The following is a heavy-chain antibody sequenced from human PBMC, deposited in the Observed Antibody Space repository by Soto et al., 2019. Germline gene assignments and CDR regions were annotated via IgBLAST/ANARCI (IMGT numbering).Heavy chain of an antibody. CDR1: GYTFTSYG. CDR3: ARKHIVVVTAAQSGFDP. D-gene: IGHD2-2*01. CDR2: ISAYNGNT. J-gene: IGHJ5*02. V-gene: IGHV1-18*04. Sequence: QVQLVQSGAEVKKPGASVKVSCKASGYTFTSYGISWVRQAPGQGLEWMGWISAYNGNTNYAQKLQGRVTMTTDTSTSTAYMELRSLRSDDTAVYHCARKHIVVVTAAQSGFDPWGQGTLVTVSS.